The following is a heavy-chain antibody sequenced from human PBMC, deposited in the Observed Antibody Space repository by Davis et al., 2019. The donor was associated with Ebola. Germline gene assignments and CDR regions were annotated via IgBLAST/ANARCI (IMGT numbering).Heavy chain of an antibody. Sequence: AASVKVSCKASGGTFSSIAISRVRQAPGQGLEWMGGIIPIFGTANYAQKFQGRVTMTTDTSTSTAYMELTSLTSDDTAVYYCARDKMVRTDNWFDPWGQGTLVTVSS. CDR2: IIPIFGTA. CDR1: GGTFSSIA. CDR3: ARDKMVRTDNWFDP. V-gene: IGHV1-69*05. J-gene: IGHJ5*02. D-gene: IGHD3-10*01.